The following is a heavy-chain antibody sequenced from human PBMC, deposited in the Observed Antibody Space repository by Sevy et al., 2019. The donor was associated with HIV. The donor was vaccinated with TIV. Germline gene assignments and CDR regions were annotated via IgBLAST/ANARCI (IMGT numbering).Heavy chain of an antibody. CDR1: GFTFSSYW. CDR3: ARTRIAVAGTPRNDAFDI. CDR2: IKQDGSEK. V-gene: IGHV3-7*01. J-gene: IGHJ3*02. D-gene: IGHD6-19*01. Sequence: GESLKISCAASGFTFSSYWMSWVRQAPGKGLEWVANIKQDGSEKYYVDSVKGRFTISRDNAKNSLYLQMNSLRAEDTAVYYCARTRIAVAGTPRNDAFDIWGRGTMVTVSS.